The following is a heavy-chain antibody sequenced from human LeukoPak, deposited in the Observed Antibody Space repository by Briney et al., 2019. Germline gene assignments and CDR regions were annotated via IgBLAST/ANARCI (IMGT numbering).Heavy chain of an antibody. J-gene: IGHJ3*02. CDR3: ARRQVRVTTSVRAFDI. CDR2: IYYSGST. Sequence: SETLSLTCTVSGGSISSYYWSWIRQPPGKGLEWIGYIYYSGSTNYNPSLKSRVTISVDTSKNQFSLKLSSVTAADPAVYYCARRQVRVTTSVRAFDIWGKGTMVTVSS. CDR1: GGSISSYY. V-gene: IGHV4-59*08. D-gene: IGHD4-17*01.